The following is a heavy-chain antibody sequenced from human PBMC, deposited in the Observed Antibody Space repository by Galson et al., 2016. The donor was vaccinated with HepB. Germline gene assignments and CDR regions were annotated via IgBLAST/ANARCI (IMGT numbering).Heavy chain of an antibody. Sequence: SVKVSCKASGGAFSSYGVSWVRQAPGQGLEWMGGIIPMFGTADYAQSFEDRVTITADASTTTAYLELTSLRSEDTAVYYCARVRSSYFDYWGQGTLVTVSS. D-gene: IGHD6-13*01. CDR2: IIPMFGTA. V-gene: IGHV1-69*13. CDR1: GGAFSSYG. J-gene: IGHJ4*02. CDR3: ARVRSSYFDY.